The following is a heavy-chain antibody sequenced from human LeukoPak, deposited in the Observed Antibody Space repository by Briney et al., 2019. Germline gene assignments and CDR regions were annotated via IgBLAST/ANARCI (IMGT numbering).Heavy chain of an antibody. Sequence: GGSLRLSCAASGFTFSSYSMNWVRQAPGKGLEWVSSISSSSSYIYYADSVKGRFTISRDNAKNSLYLQMNSLRAEDTAVYYCALAGGYYYDSSGYYPYWGQGTLVTVSS. CDR1: GFTFSSYS. CDR2: ISSSSSYI. D-gene: IGHD3-22*01. CDR3: ALAGGYYYDSSGYYPY. J-gene: IGHJ4*02. V-gene: IGHV3-21*04.